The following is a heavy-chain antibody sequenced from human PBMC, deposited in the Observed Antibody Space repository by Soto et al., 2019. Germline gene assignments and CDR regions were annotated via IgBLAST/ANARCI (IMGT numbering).Heavy chain of an antibody. CDR2: INHSGST. V-gene: IGHV4-34*01. CDR3: ARGRGYKAAQRRPIKYFDY. CDR1: GGSFSGYY. Sequence: PSETLSLTCAVYGGSFSGYYWSWIRQPPGKGLEWIGEINHSGSTNYNPSLKSRVTISVDTSKNQFSLKLSSVTAADTAVYYCARGRGYKAAQRRPIKYFDYWGQGTLVTVSS. J-gene: IGHJ4*02. D-gene: IGHD1-20*01.